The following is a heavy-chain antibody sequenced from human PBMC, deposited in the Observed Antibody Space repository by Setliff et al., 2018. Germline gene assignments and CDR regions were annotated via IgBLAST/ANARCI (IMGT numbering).Heavy chain of an antibody. D-gene: IGHD3-22*01. CDR1: GFTVSSNS. CDR2: IHRGVS. CDR3: ARVLGSRDFYYGAFDL. V-gene: IGHV3-66*01. J-gene: IGHJ3*01. Sequence: HPGGSLRLSCAASGFTVSSNSISWVRQAPGKGPEWVSVIHRGVSHYADSVTGRFTISRDNSKNTLYLQMSSLRAEDTAVYYCARVLGSRDFYYGAFDLWGQGTLVTVSS.